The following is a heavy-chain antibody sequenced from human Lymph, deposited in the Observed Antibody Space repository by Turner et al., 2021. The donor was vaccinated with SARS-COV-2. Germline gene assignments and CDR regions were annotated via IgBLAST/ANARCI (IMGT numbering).Heavy chain of an antibody. J-gene: IGHJ5*02. CDR2: IYYRGSN. D-gene: IGHD2-21*02. V-gene: IGHV4-59*01. Sequence: VQLQESGPRLVKPLETLSLTCTVSGGPMNSNYWSWYRQPPGKRLEWIGYIYYRGSNNYNPSLKSRVTISVDTSKNQFSLKLTSVTAADTAIYYCARETVNNWVDPWGQGILVTVSS. CDR3: ARETVNNWVDP. CDR1: GGPMNSNY.